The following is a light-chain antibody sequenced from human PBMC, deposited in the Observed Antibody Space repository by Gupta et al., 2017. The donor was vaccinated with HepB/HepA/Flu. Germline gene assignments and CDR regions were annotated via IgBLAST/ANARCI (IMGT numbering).Light chain of an antibody. J-gene: IGLJ3*02. Sequence: QSVLTQPPSASGTPGQRVTISCSGSSSNIGSNYVYWYQQVPGTAPKLLIYRNSRRPSGVPDRFSGSKSGTSASLAISGLRSEDEADYYCAAWDDSLSGSWVFGGGTKLTVL. CDR2: RNS. CDR1: SSNIGSNY. V-gene: IGLV1-47*01. CDR3: AAWDDSLSGSWV.